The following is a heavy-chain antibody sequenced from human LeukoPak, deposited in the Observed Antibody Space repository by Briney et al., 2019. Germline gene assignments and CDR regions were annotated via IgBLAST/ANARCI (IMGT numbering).Heavy chain of an antibody. D-gene: IGHD1-26*01. CDR2: ISSSGSYI. Sequence: GGSLRLSCAASGFTFSSYSMNWVRQAPGKGLEWVSSISSSGSYIYYADSVKGRFTISRDNAKNSLYLQMNSLRAEDTAVYYCARARGLSSGAFDIWGQGTMVTVSS. CDR1: GFTFSSYS. V-gene: IGHV3-21*01. J-gene: IGHJ3*02. CDR3: ARARGLSSGAFDI.